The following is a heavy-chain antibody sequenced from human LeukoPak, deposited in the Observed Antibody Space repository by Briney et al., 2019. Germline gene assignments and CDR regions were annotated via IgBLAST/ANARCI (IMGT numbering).Heavy chain of an antibody. D-gene: IGHD2-2*01. CDR1: GFTFSSYS. J-gene: IGHJ4*02. CDR2: ISSSGSTI. V-gene: IGHV3-48*04. CDR3: ARDARVRYQLPGGY. Sequence: GGSLRLSCAASGFTFSSYSMNWVRQAPGKGLEWVSYISSSGSTIYYADSVKGRFTISRDNAKNSLYLQMNSLRADDTAVYYCARDARVRYQLPGGYWGQGTLVTVSS.